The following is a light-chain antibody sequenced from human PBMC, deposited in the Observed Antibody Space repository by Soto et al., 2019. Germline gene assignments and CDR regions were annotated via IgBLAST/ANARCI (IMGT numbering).Light chain of an antibody. CDR1: QDIGIY. CDR3: QRLDNFPRWT. CDR2: GAS. V-gene: IGKV1-9*01. J-gene: IGKJ2*02. Sequence: DIQLTQSPSFLSASVGDRVTLTCRASQDIGIYLAWYQQNPGKAPKLLIYGASTLQTGVPSRFSGSGSGTEFTLTISSLQPGDFATYYCQRLDNFPRWTFGQGTKLAI.